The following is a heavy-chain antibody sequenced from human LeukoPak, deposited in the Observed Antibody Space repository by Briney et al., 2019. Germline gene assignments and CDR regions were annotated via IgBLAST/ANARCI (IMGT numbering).Heavy chain of an antibody. CDR3: ARGRRYYYDSSGYFP. CDR1: GGSISSSSYY. J-gene: IGHJ5*02. Sequence: PSETLSLTCTVSGGSISSSSYYWGWIRQPPGKGLEWIGEINHSGSTNYNPSLKSRVTISVDTSKNQFSLKLSSVTAADTAVYYCARGRRYYYDSSGYFPWGQGTLVTVSS. V-gene: IGHV4-39*07. CDR2: INHSGST. D-gene: IGHD3-22*01.